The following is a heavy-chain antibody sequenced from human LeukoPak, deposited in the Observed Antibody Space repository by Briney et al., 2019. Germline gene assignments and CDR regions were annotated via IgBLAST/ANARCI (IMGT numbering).Heavy chain of an antibody. CDR1: GFTFSSYA. V-gene: IGHV3-23*01. Sequence: GGSLRLSCAASGFTFSSYAMSWVRQAPGKGLEWVSAISGSGGSTYYADSVKGRFTISRDNSKNTLYLQMNSLRAEDTAVYYCAKAHGLLWFGEEYYWGQGTLVTVSS. J-gene: IGHJ4*02. CDR3: AKAHGLLWFGEEYY. CDR2: ISGSGGST. D-gene: IGHD3-10*01.